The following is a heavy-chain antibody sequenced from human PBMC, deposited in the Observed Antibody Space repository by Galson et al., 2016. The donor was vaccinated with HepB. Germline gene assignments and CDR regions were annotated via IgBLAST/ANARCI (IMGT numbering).Heavy chain of an antibody. CDR1: GFTFDNRA. CDR2: ISASSHGT. Sequence: SLRLSCAASGFTFDNRAMSWVRQAPGKGLEWVSAISASSHGTFYTDSVQGRFIISRDNSKNTLYLQMNTLRAEDTATYFCDKRDYGSNLIDCWGQGTLVTVSS. D-gene: IGHD4-23*01. CDR3: DKRDYGSNLIDC. J-gene: IGHJ4*02. V-gene: IGHV3-23*01.